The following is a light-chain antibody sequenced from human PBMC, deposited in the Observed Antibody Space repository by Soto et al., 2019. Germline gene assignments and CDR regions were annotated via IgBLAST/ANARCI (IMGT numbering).Light chain of an antibody. Sequence: DIVMTQSPVTLSVSPGERATLSCRASQSVSSNLAWYQQKPGQSPRLLLYGSSTRATGIPARLRGGGSGTEFTVTFSSLQSEDFAVYYCQQYNTWPHTFGQGTKLKIK. CDR3: QQYNTWPHT. CDR2: GSS. J-gene: IGKJ2*01. V-gene: IGKV3-15*01. CDR1: QSVSSN.